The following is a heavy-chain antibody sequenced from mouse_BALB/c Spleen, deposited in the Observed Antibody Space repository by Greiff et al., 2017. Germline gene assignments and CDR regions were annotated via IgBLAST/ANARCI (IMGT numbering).Heavy chain of an antibody. CDR2: INPSTGYT. V-gene: IGHV1-7*01. Sequence: VQLQQSGAELAKPGASVKMSCKASGYTFTSYWMHWVKQRPGQGLEWIGFINPSTGYTEYNQKFKDKATLTADKSSSTAYMQLSSLTSEDSAVYYCASKGIDGYYFDYWGQGTTLTVSS. CDR3: ASKGIDGYYFDY. J-gene: IGHJ2*01. D-gene: IGHD2-3*01. CDR1: GYTFTSYW.